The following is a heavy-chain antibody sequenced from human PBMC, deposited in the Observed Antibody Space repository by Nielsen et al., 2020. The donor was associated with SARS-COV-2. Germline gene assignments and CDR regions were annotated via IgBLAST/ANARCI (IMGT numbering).Heavy chain of an antibody. Sequence: SETLSLTCTVSGGSISSYYWSWIRQPPGKGLEWIGYIYYSGGTNYNPSLKSRVTISVDTSKNQFSLELSSVTAADTAVYYCARDRFGDSWFDPWGQGTLVTVSS. CDR2: IYYSGGT. D-gene: IGHD3-10*01. CDR1: GGSISSYY. V-gene: IGHV4-59*01. CDR3: ARDRFGDSWFDP. J-gene: IGHJ5*02.